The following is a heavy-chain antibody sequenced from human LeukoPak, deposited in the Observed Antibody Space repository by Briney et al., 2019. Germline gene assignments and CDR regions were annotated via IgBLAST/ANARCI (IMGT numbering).Heavy chain of an antibody. CDR3: ARDPPSGSYEGTGAFDI. Sequence: GGSLRLSCAASGFTFSSYEMNWVRQAPGKGLEWVSYISSSGSTIYYADSVKGRFTISRDDAKNSLYLQMNSLRAEDTAVYYCARDPPSGSYEGTGAFDIWGQGTMVTVSS. CDR1: GFTFSSYE. J-gene: IGHJ3*02. CDR2: ISSSGSTI. V-gene: IGHV3-48*03. D-gene: IGHD1-26*01.